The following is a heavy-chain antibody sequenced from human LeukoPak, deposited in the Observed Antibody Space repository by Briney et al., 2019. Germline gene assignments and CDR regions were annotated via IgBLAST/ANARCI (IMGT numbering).Heavy chain of an antibody. V-gene: IGHV4-34*01. D-gene: IGHD3-3*01. CDR2: INHSGST. J-gene: IGHJ5*02. CDR1: GGSFSGYY. Sequence: SETLSLTCAVYGGSFSGYYWSWIRQPPGKGLERIGEINHSGSTNYNPSLKSRVTISVDTSKNQFSLKLSSVTAADTAVYYCARAPPYDFWSLYNWFDPWGQGTLVTVSS. CDR3: ARAPPYDFWSLYNWFDP.